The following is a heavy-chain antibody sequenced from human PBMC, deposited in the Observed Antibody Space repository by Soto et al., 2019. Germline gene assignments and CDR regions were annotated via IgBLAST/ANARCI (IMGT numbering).Heavy chain of an antibody. V-gene: IGHV1-2*04. CDR1: GYTFTGYY. J-gene: IGHJ6*02. D-gene: IGHD3-3*01. CDR3: ARDVGREDYYYYGMDV. CDR2: INPNSGGT. Sequence: QVQLVQSGAEVKKPGASVKVSCKASGYTFTGYYMHWVRQAPGQGLEWMGWINPNSGGTNYAQKFQGWVTITRDTSISTAYMELSRLRSDDTAVYYCARDVGREDYYYYGMDVWGQGTTVTVSS.